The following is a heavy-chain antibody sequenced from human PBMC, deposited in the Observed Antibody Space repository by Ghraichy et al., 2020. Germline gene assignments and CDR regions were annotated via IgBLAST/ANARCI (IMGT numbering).Heavy chain of an antibody. Sequence: GGSLRLSCVGSGFPFGSYSLNWIRQSPGKGLEWVSYITSSSRTKSYADSVKGPFTISRDNAQNSLHLQMYSLTDDDTAVYYCARGSTVVSFFYYDGMDVWGPGTTVTVSS. CDR1: GFPFGSYS. J-gene: IGHJ6*02. D-gene: IGHD4-23*01. CDR2: ITSSSRTK. V-gene: IGHV3-48*02. CDR3: ARGSTVVSFFYYDGMDV.